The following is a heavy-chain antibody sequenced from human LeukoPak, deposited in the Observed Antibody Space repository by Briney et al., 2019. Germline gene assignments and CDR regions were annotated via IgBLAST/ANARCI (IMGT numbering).Heavy chain of an antibody. V-gene: IGHV1-8*01. CDR3: ARVYYGSGSQYYYYGMGV. CDR1: GYTFTSYD. J-gene: IGHJ6*02. CDR2: MNPNSGNT. D-gene: IGHD3-10*01. Sequence: GASVKVSCKASGYTFTSYDINWVRQATGQGLEWMGWMNPNSGNTGYAQKFQGRVTMTRNTSISTAYMELSSLRSEDTAVYYCARVYYGSGSQYYYYGMGVWGQGTTVTVSS.